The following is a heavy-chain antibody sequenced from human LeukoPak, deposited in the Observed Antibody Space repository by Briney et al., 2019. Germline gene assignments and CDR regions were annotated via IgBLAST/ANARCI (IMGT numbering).Heavy chain of an antibody. J-gene: IGHJ6*03. V-gene: IGHV3-30*04. CDR3: ARGQRAHVEWYYYMDV. CDR1: GFTFSSYA. CDR2: ISYDGSNK. Sequence: GRSLRLSCAASGFTFSSYAIHWVRQAPGKGLEWVAVISYDGSNKYYADPVKGRFTISRDNSKNTLYLQMNSLRADDTAVYYCARGQRAHVEWYYYMDVWGKGTTVTVSS. D-gene: IGHD1-26*01.